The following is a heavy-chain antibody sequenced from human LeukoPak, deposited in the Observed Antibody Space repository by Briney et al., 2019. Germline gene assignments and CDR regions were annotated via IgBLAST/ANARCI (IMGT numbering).Heavy chain of an antibody. Sequence: SETLSLTCNVSGVSISSSSYYWGWIRQPPGKGLEWIGSVYSSGSTYYNSSLKSRVTISIDTSKNQVSLKMSSVTAADTAVYYCAKSGGYGLIDYWGQGTLVTVSS. D-gene: IGHD6-25*01. J-gene: IGHJ4*01. CDR1: GVSISSSSYY. V-gene: IGHV4-39*01. CDR3: AKSGGYGLIDY. CDR2: VYSSGST.